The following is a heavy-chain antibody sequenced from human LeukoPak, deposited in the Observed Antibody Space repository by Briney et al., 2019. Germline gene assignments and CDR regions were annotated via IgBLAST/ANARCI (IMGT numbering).Heavy chain of an antibody. V-gene: IGHV4-34*01. D-gene: IGHD5-18*01. Sequence: SETLSLTCAVYGGSFSGYYWSWIRQPPGKGLEWIGEINHSGSTNYNPSLKSRVTISVDTSKNQFSLKLSSVTAADTAVYYCASVDTAMVGFDYWGQGTLVTVSP. CDR3: ASVDTAMVGFDY. CDR2: INHSGST. J-gene: IGHJ4*02. CDR1: GGSFSGYY.